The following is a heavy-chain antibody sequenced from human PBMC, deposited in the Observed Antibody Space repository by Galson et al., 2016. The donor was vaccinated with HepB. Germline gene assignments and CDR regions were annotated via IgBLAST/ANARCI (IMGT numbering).Heavy chain of an antibody. D-gene: IGHD2-21*02. Sequence: SVKVSCKASGGTFDSYAFSWVRQAPGQGLEWMGGIIPVFDTTKYAQKFQGRVIFTADEATRTAHMELSGLRSEDTAIYYCARPAYCGGDCYSLDYWGQGTLVTVSS. CDR2: IIPVFDTT. CDR1: GGTFDSYA. CDR3: ARPAYCGGDCYSLDY. J-gene: IGHJ4*02. V-gene: IGHV1-69*13.